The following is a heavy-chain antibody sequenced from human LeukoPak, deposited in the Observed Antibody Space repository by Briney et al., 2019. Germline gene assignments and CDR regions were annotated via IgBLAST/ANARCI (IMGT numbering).Heavy chain of an antibody. D-gene: IGHD3-22*01. CDR1: GGSFSGYY. V-gene: IGHV4-34*01. J-gene: IGHJ4*02. Sequence: PSETLSLTCAVYGGSFSGYYWSWIRQPPGKGLEWIGEINHSGSTNYNPSLKSRVTISVDTSKNQFSLKLSSVTAADTAVYYCASRTPPPDYYDSSGYFGYWGQGTLVTVSS. CDR3: ASRTPPPDYYDSSGYFGY. CDR2: INHSGST.